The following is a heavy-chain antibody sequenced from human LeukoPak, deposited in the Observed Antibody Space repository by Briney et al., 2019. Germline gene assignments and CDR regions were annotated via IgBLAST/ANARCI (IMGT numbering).Heavy chain of an antibody. J-gene: IGHJ3*02. V-gene: IGHV4-34*01. Sequence: SETLSLTCAVYGGSFSGYYWSWIRQPPGKGLEWIGEINHSGSTNYNPSLKSRVTISVDTSKNQFSLKLSSVTAADTAVYYCARWAYYYDSSGYLLASAFDIWGQGTIVTVSS. CDR1: GGSFSGYY. CDR2: INHSGST. D-gene: IGHD3-22*01. CDR3: ARWAYYYDSSGYLLASAFDI.